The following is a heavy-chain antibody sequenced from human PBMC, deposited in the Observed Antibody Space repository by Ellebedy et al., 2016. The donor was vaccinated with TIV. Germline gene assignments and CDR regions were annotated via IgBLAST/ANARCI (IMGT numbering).Heavy chain of an antibody. CDR1: GFTFDTYA. CDR3: ARSLGELPSYYFHYMDV. V-gene: IGHV3-23*01. J-gene: IGHJ6*03. Sequence: GGSLKISCAASGFTFDTYAMSWVRQAPGKGLEWVSAISRSGASRNYADSVRGRFTISRDNSKNTLYLQMSSLRVEDTAVYYCARSLGELPSYYFHYMDVWGTGTTVTVSS. CDR2: ISRSGASR. D-gene: IGHD3-16*01.